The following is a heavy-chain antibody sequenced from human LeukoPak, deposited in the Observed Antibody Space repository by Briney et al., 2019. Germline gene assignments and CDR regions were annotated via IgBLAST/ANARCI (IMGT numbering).Heavy chain of an antibody. Sequence: ASVKVSCKASGCTFTGYYMHWVRQAPGQGLEWMGWINPNSGGTNYAQKLQGRVTMTRDTSISTAYMELSRLRSDDTAVYYCARYPFREQQLPFDYWGQGTLVTVSS. V-gene: IGHV1-2*02. CDR3: ARYPFREQQLPFDY. D-gene: IGHD6-13*01. CDR1: GCTFTGYY. J-gene: IGHJ4*02. CDR2: INPNSGGT.